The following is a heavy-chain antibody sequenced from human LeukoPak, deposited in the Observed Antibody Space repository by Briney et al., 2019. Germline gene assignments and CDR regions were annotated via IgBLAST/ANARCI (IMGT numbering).Heavy chain of an antibody. CDR3: ARMTPYSGSYHGTRRLGAFDI. D-gene: IGHD1-26*01. CDR1: GGSISSSSYY. Sequence: PSETLSLTCTVSGGSISSSSYYWGWIRQPPGKGLEWIGSIYYSGSTYYNPSLKSRVTISVDTSKNQFSLKLSSVTAADTAVYYCARMTPYSGSYHGTRRLGAFDIWGQGTMVTVSS. J-gene: IGHJ3*02. CDR2: IYYSGST. V-gene: IGHV4-39*01.